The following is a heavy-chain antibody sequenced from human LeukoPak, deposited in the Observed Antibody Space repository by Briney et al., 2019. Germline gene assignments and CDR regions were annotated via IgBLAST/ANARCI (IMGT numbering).Heavy chain of an antibody. Sequence: ASVTVSCKASGYTFTGYYMHWVRQAPGQGLEWMGWINPNSGGTNYAPKFQGRVAMTRDTSISTAYMELSRLRSDDTAVYYCASTDWGSKNYWGQGTLVTVSS. CDR3: ASTDWGSKNY. CDR2: INPNSGGT. J-gene: IGHJ4*02. V-gene: IGHV1-2*02. CDR1: GYTFTGYY. D-gene: IGHD7-27*01.